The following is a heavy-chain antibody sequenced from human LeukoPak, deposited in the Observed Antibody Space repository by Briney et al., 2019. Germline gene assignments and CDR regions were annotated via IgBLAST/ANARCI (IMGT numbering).Heavy chain of an antibody. J-gene: IGHJ4*02. CDR3: ARGRVSSDY. CDR1: GYTFTSYD. Sequence: ASVKVSCKASGYTFTSYDINWVRQATGPGLEWMGWMKPNSGNTGYAQKFPGRVTMTRNTSISTAYMELSSLRSEDTAVYYCARGRVSSDYWGQGTLVSVSS. V-gene: IGHV1-8*01. CDR2: MKPNSGNT.